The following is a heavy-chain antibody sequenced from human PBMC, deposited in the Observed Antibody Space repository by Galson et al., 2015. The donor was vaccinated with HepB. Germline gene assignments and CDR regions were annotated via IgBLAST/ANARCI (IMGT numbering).Heavy chain of an antibody. CDR1: GITVSSNY. D-gene: IGHD6-19*01. CDR2: IYSGGST. J-gene: IGHJ4*02. V-gene: IGHV3-66*01. CDR3: ASRHGEQWLVNDY. Sequence: SLRLSCAASGITVSSNYMSWVRQAPGKGLEWVSVIYSGGSTYYADSMKGRFSISRDNSKNTLYLQMNSLRAEDTAVYYCASRHGEQWLVNDYWGQGTLVTVSS.